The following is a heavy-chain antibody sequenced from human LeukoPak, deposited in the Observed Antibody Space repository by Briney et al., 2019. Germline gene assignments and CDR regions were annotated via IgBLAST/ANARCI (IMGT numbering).Heavy chain of an antibody. CDR2: ISSSSYI. CDR3: ARILVAGPPNDAFDI. V-gene: IGHV3-21*01. D-gene: IGHD6-19*01. CDR1: GFTFSSYS. Sequence: GGSLRLSCAASGFTFSSYSMNWVRQAPGKGLEWVSSISSSSYIYYADSVKGQFTISRDNAKNSLYLQMNSLRAEDTAVYYCARILVAGPPNDAFDIWGQGTMVTVSS. J-gene: IGHJ3*02.